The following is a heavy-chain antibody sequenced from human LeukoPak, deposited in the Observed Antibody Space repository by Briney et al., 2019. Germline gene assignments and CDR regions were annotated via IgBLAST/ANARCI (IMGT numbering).Heavy chain of an antibody. CDR2: IYHTGST. V-gene: IGHV4-38-2*01. J-gene: IGHJ4*02. Sequence: PSETLSLTCAVSGGSISGYYWGWIRQPPGKGLEWIVNIYHTGSTYYNPSLKSRVTISVDTSKNQFSLKLSSVTAADTAVYYCVRSSSSIFDYWGQGTLVTVSS. D-gene: IGHD6-6*01. CDR1: GGSISGYY. CDR3: VRSSSSIFDY.